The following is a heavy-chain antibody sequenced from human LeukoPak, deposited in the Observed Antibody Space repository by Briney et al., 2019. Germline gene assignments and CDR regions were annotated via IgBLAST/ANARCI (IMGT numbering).Heavy chain of an antibody. CDR3: ARGDTAVAYFHY. V-gene: IGHV3-7*04. CDR1: GFTFSSYW. CDR2: IKQDGSEK. Sequence: PGGSLRLSCAASGFTFSSYWRSWVRRAQGKGLEWVANIKQDGSEKYYVDSVKGRFTISRDNAKNSLYLQMNSLRAEDTAVYYCARGDTAVAYFHYWGQGTLVTVSS. J-gene: IGHJ4*02. D-gene: IGHD5-18*01.